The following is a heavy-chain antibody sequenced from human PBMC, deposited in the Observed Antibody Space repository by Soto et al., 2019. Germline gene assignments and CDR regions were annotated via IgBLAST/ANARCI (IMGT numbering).Heavy chain of an antibody. D-gene: IGHD3-22*01. CDR3: ARDLDYDSSVSDAFDI. V-gene: IGHV4-59*01. J-gene: IGHJ3*02. CDR1: GCSISSYY. CDR2: IYYSGST. Sequence: SETLSLTCTISGCSISSYYWGWIRQPPGKGLEWIGYIYYSGSTNYNPSLKSRVTISVDTSKNQFSLKLSSVTAADTSVYYCARDLDYDSSVSDAFDIWGQGTMVT.